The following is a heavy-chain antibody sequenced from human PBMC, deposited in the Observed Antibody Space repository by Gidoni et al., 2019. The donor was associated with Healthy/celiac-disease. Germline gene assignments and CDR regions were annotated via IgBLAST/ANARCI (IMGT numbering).Heavy chain of an antibody. V-gene: IGHV3-53*01. CDR2: IYSGGST. Sequence: EVQLVESGGGLIQPGGSLRLSCAASGFTVSSNYMSWVRQAPGKGLEWVSVIYSGGSTYYADSVKGRFTISRDNSKNTLYLQMNSLRAEDTAVYYCARDPSENPTFAFDIWGQGTMVTVSS. CDR1: GFTVSSNY. J-gene: IGHJ3*02. CDR3: ARDPSENPTFAFDI. D-gene: IGHD3-16*01.